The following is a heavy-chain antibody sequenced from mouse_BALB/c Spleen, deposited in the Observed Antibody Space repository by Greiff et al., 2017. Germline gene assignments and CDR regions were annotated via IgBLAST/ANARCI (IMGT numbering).Heavy chain of an antibody. V-gene: IGHV1-18*01. D-gene: IGHD6-1*01. Sequence: EVKLQESGPELVKPGASVKIPCKASGYTFTDYNMDWVKQSHGKSLEWIGDINPNNGGTIYNQKFKGKATLTVDKSSSTAYMELRSLTSEDTAVYYCARGGASRWYFDVWGAGTTVTVSS. J-gene: IGHJ1*01. CDR3: ARGGASRWYFDV. CDR2: INPNNGGT. CDR1: GYTFTDYN.